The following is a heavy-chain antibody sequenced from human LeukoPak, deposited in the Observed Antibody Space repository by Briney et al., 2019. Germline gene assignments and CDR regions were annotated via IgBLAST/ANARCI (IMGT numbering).Heavy chain of an antibody. J-gene: IGHJ4*02. CDR3: ARGESGSYYSDY. D-gene: IGHD1-26*01. V-gene: IGHV4-30-4*07. CDR1: GCSISSGGYS. Sequence: KPSETLSLTCAVSGCSISSGGYSWSWIRQPPGKGLEWIGYIYYSGSTYYNPALKSRVTISVDTSKNQFSLKLSPVTAADTAVYYCARGESGSYYSDYWGQGTLVTVSS. CDR2: IYYSGST.